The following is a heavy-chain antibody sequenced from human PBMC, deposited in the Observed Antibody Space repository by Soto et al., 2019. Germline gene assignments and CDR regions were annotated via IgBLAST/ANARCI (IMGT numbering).Heavy chain of an antibody. CDR3: AKDAQTALDP. CDR1: GFAFRSYA. Sequence: SQRLSCAASGFAFRSYAMHCVRQAPGKGLEWVAVIWYDASNTYYADSVKGRFTISRDNSKSTLYLQMDSLRAEDTAVYYCAKDAQTALDPWGQGTLVTVS. D-gene: IGHD5-18*01. J-gene: IGHJ5*02. V-gene: IGHV3-33*06. CDR2: IWYDASNT.